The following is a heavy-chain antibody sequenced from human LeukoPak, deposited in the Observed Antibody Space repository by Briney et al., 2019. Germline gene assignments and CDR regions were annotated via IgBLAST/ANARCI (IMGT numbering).Heavy chain of an antibody. CDR3: ARVPTVVTAFLDY. CDR1: GYSFTSYY. D-gene: IGHD2-21*02. V-gene: IGHV1-2*02. CDR2: INPSSGGT. J-gene: IGHJ4*02. Sequence: ASVKVSCKTSGYSFTSYYIHWVRQAPGQGLEWMGWINPSSGGTEYAQKFQGRVTTTGDTSISTAYMELSRLRSDDTAVYYCARVPTVVTAFLDYWGQGTLVTVSS.